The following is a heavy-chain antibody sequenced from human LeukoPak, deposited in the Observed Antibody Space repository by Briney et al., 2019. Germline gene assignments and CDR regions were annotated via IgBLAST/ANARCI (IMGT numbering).Heavy chain of an antibody. CDR3: AKSPSFGVLRNYFDY. J-gene: IGHJ4*02. V-gene: IGHV3-23*01. CDR1: RFTFSIYA. Sequence: GGSLRLSCAASRFTFSIYAMSWVRQAPGKGLEWVSAIGASGGDTYYADSVKGRFTMSRDNSKNMLYLQMNSLRADDTAVYYRAKSPSFGVLRNYFDYWGQGTLVTVSS. CDR2: IGASGGDT. D-gene: IGHD3-3*01.